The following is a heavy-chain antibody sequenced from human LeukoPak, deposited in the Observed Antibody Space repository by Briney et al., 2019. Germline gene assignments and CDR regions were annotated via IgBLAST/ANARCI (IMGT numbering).Heavy chain of an antibody. CDR3: AKGSGWYV. CDR1: GFTFSSSS. V-gene: IGHV3-23*01. J-gene: IGHJ4*02. Sequence: GGSLRLSCAASGFTFSSSSMSWVRQAPGKGLEWVSVISGSGGSTDYADSVKGRFTISRDNSKNTLYLQINSLRAEDTAVHYCAKGSGWYVWGQGTLVTVSS. D-gene: IGHD6-19*01. CDR2: ISGSGGST.